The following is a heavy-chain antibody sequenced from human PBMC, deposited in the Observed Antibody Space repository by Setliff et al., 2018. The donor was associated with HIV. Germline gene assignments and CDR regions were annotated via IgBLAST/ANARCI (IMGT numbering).Heavy chain of an antibody. CDR1: GGSINSTSYY. J-gene: IGHJ5*02. D-gene: IGHD4-17*01. CDR2: IYHTGST. V-gene: IGHV4-39*06. CDR3: ARAPGPYGDYNWFDP. Sequence: ETLSLTCTVSGGSINSTSYYWGWIRQPPGNGLEWIGSIYHTGSTYYNPSLTSRVTISVDTSKNHYPLKLNSVTAADTAVYYWARAPGPYGDYNWFDPWGQGALVTVSS.